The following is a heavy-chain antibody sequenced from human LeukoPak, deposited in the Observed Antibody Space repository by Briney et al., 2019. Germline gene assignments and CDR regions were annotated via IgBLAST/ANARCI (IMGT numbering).Heavy chain of an antibody. CDR3: ARHVSGRWELFFDS. J-gene: IGHJ4*02. CDR2: ISSSSTTI. D-gene: IGHD4-23*01. Sequence: GGPLRLPCAPSGFPFFSYEMKWAPRARGRGVEGIQHISSSSTTIYYADSVKGRFTISRDNANNSLYLEMNSLRAEDTAVYYCARHVSGRWELFFDSWGQGALVTVSS. CDR1: GFPFFSYE. V-gene: IGHV3-48*03.